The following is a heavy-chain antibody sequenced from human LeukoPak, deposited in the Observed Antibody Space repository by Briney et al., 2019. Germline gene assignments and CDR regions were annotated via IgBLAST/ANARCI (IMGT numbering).Heavy chain of an antibody. V-gene: IGHV3-48*03. J-gene: IGHJ2*01. CDR2: ISSRGGTI. D-gene: IGHD6-19*01. CDR1: GFTFSSYE. CDR3: AKGYSSGWYSWWYFDL. Sequence: QPGGSLRLSCAASGFTFSSYEMNWVRQAPGKGLEWVSYISSRGGTIYYADSVKGRFTISRDNAKNSLYLQMNSLRAEDTAVYYCAKGYSSGWYSWWYFDLWGRGTLVTVSS.